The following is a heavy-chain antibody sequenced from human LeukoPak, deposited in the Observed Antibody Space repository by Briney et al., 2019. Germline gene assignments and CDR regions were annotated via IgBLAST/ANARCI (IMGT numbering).Heavy chain of an antibody. CDR3: ARSVRYFDY. J-gene: IGHJ4*02. Sequence: GGSLRLSRAASRFTLCDYYMSWIRQAPGKGLEWVSYISISGSTIYYADSVKGRFTISRDNAKKSLYLQMNSLRAEDRAVYYCARSVRYFDYWGQGTMVTVSS. CDR1: RFTLCDYY. V-gene: IGHV3-11*01. CDR2: ISISGSTI. D-gene: IGHD1-14*01.